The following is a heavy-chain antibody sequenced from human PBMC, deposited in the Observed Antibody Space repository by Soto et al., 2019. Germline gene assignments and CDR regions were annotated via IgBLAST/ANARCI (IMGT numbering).Heavy chain of an antibody. CDR3: ARQGSTGGAYFYGMDV. J-gene: IGHJ6*02. V-gene: IGHV5-51*01. CDR1: GYSFVNYW. CDR2: FYPDDSDR. D-gene: IGHD3-16*01. Sequence: GESLKISCQGSGYSFVNYWIAWVRQMPGKGLEWMGIFYPDDSDRRYSPSFQGQVTVSVDKSINTAYLQWSSLRASDTAVYYCARQGSTGGAYFYGMDVWGPGTTVTVSS.